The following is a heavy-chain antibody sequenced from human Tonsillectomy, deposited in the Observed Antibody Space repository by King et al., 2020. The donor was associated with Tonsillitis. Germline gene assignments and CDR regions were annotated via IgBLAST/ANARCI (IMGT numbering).Heavy chain of an antibody. J-gene: IGHJ6*03. D-gene: IGHD6-19*01. V-gene: IGHV4-61*02. Sequence: VQLQESGPGLVKPSQTLSLSCTVSGGSISSGSYYWSWIRQPAGKGLEWIGRIYTSGSANYNPSLKSRVTMSVDTSKNQFSLKLGSVTAADTAVHYCAAGYSSGWYSANSYYMDVWGKGTTVTVSS. CDR3: AAGYSSGWYSANSYYMDV. CDR1: GGSISSGSYY. CDR2: IYTSGSA.